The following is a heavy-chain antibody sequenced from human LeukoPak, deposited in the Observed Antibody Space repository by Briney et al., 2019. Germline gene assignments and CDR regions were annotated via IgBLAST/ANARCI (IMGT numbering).Heavy chain of an antibody. CDR3: ARTLYDSSGYYFGWGPGGGSVKYYYYMDV. J-gene: IGHJ6*03. CDR1: GGTFSSYA. CDR2: IIPIFGTA. V-gene: IGHV1-69*01. D-gene: IGHD3-22*01. Sequence: ASVKVSCXASGGTFSSYAISWVRQAPGQGLEWMGGIIPIFGTANYAQKFQGRVTITADESTSTAYMELSSLRSEDTAVYYCARTLYDSSGYYFGWGPGGGSVKYYYYMDVWGKGTTVTVSS.